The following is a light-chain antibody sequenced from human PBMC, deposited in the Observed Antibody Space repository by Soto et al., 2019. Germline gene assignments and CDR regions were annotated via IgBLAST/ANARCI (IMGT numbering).Light chain of an antibody. J-gene: IGKJ1*01. V-gene: IGKV1-5*03. Sequence: DIQMTQSPSTVSASVGDRVTITCRASQSVSDWLAWYQQKPGKAPKLLIYKASSLNSGVPSRFSGSGSGTEFTLTISSLQPDDFATYYCQEYDGRWTFSQGTKVEIK. CDR1: QSVSDW. CDR3: QEYDGRWT. CDR2: KAS.